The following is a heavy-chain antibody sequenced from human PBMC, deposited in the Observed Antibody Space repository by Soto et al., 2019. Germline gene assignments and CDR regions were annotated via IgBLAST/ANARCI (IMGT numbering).Heavy chain of an antibody. J-gene: IGHJ6*02. CDR3: ARGVWLRYFDWFNMDV. CDR1: GGSISSYY. Sequence: SETLSLTCTVSGGSISSYYWSWIRQPPGKGLEWIGYIYYSGSTNYNPSLKSRVTISVDTSKNQFSLKLSSVTAADTAVFYCARGVWLRYFDWFNMDVWGQGTTVTVSS. CDR2: IYYSGST. V-gene: IGHV4-59*01. D-gene: IGHD3-9*01.